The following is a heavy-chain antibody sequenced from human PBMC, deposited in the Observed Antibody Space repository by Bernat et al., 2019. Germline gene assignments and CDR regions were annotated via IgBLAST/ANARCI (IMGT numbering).Heavy chain of an antibody. CDR3: AGDRRSRVYGF. CDR1: GFTFKNYG. Sequence: QVQLVESGGGVVQSGRSLRLSCAGSGFTFKNYGMHWVRQAPGKGLEWVAVIWYDGSKKYYADSVKGRFTISRDNSKNMLYLQMNSLRIEDTAVYYCAGDRRSRVYGFWGQRTLVTVSS. J-gene: IGHJ4*02. D-gene: IGHD6-13*01. V-gene: IGHV3-33*01. CDR2: IWYDGSKK.